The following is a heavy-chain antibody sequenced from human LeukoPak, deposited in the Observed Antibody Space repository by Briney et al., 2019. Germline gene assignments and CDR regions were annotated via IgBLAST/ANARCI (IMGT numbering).Heavy chain of an antibody. CDR2: INWSGEST. J-gene: IGHJ4*02. CDR3: ARDLSSSWYSLAY. D-gene: IGHD6-13*01. Sequence: GGSLRLSCAASGLTAADYVMSWVRQAPGKGLEWVSGINWSGESTGYADSVKGRFTISRDNAENALYLQMNSLTAEDTARYYCARDLSSSWYSLAYWGRGTLVTVSS. CDR1: GLTAADYV. V-gene: IGHV3-20*04.